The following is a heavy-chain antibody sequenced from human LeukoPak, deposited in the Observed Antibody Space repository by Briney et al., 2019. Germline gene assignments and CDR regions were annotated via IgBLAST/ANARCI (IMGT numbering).Heavy chain of an antibody. D-gene: IGHD6-13*01. CDR2: ISYDGSNK. CDR1: GFTFSSYA. V-gene: IGHV3-30*04. Sequence: PGGSLRLSCAASGFTFSSYAMHWVRQAPGKGLEWVAVISYDGSNKYYADSVKGRFTISRDNSKNTLYLQMNSLRAEDTAVYYCAKDGGYSSSWSNWSDPRGQGTLVTVSS. CDR3: AKDGGYSSSWSNWSDP. J-gene: IGHJ5*02.